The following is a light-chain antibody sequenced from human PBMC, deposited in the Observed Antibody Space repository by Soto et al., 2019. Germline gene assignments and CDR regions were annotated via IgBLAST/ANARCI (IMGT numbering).Light chain of an antibody. CDR2: EVS. CDR3: CSYAGSSTFWV. Sequence: QSVLTQPASVSGSPGQSITISCTGTSSDVGSYNLVSWYQQHPGKAPKLMIYEVSKRPSGVSNRFSGSKSGNTASLTISGLQGEHEADYYCCSYAGSSTFWVFGGGTKLTV. V-gene: IGLV2-23*02. J-gene: IGLJ3*02. CDR1: SSDVGSYNL.